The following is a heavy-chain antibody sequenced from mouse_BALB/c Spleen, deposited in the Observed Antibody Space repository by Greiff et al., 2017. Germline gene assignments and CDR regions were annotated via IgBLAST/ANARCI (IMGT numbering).Heavy chain of an antibody. CDR1: GYAFSSYW. V-gene: IGHV1-80*01. CDR2: IYPGDGDT. D-gene: IGHD1-2*01. CDR3: ARSLLRLPLFAY. J-gene: IGHJ3*01. Sequence: QVQLKQSGAELVRPGSSVKISCKASGYAFSSYWMNWVKQRPGQGLEWIGQIYPGDGDTNYNGKFKGKATLTADKSSSTAYMQLSSLTSEDSAVYFCARSLLRLPLFAYWGQGTLVTVSA.